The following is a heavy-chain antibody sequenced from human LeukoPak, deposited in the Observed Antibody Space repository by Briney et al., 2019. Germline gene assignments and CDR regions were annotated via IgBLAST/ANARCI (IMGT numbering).Heavy chain of an antibody. CDR2: ISYDGSNK. J-gene: IGHJ4*02. CDR1: GFTFSSYA. Sequence: PGRSLRLSCAASGFTFSSYAMHWVRQAPGKGLEWVAVISYDGSNKYYADSVKGRFTISRDNSKNTLYLQMNSLRAEDTAVYYCANGRQMATIPFDYWGQGTLVTVSS. CDR3: ANGRQMATIPFDY. D-gene: IGHD5-24*01. V-gene: IGHV3-30-3*01.